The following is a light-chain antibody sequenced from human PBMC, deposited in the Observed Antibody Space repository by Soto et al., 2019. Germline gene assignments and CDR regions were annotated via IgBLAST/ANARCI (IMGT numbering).Light chain of an antibody. CDR3: QSYDSSLSSHDYV. CDR1: SSNIGAGYD. J-gene: IGLJ1*01. CDR2: GNT. Sequence: QSVLTQPPSVSGAPGQRVTISCTGSSSNIGAGYDVHWYQQLPGTAPKLLIYGNTKRPSGVPDRFSGSKSGTSASLAITGLQAEAEADYYCQSYDSSLSSHDYVFGTGTKVTVL. V-gene: IGLV1-40*01.